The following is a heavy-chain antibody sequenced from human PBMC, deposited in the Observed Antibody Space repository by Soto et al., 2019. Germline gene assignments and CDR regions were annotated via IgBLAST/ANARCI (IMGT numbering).Heavy chain of an antibody. CDR3: ARMGRYYDILTGYSSTIDY. D-gene: IGHD3-9*01. Sequence: SGLTLVNPTQALTLTCTFSGFSLSTSGVGVGWIRQPPGKALEWLALIYWDDDKRYSPSLKSRLTITKDTSKNQVVLTMTNMDPVDTATYYCARMGRYYDILTGYSSTIDYWGQGTLVTVSS. CDR2: IYWDDDK. V-gene: IGHV2-5*02. J-gene: IGHJ4*02. CDR1: GFSLSTSGVG.